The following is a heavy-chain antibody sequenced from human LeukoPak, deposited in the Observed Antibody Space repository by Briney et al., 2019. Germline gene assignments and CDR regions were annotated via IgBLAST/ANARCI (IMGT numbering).Heavy chain of an antibody. J-gene: IGHJ4*02. CDR1: GFTFSSYG. Sequence: GGSLRLSCAASGFTFSSYGMHWVRQAPGKGLEWVAVIWYDGSSKYYADSVKGRFTISRDNSKNTLYLQMNSLRAEDTAVYYCARAPPYCGGDCPPNFDYWGQGTLVTVSS. D-gene: IGHD2-21*02. V-gene: IGHV3-33*01. CDR3: ARAPPYCGGDCPPNFDY. CDR2: IWYDGSSK.